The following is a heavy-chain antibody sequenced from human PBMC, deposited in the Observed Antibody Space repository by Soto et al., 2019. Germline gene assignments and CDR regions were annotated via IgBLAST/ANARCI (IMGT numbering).Heavy chain of an antibody. V-gene: IGHV1-8*01. J-gene: IGHJ6*02. D-gene: IGHD2-2*01. CDR1: GYTFTSYD. Sequence: ASVKVSCKASGYTFTSYDINWVRQATGQGLEWMGWMNPNSGNTGYAQKFQGRVTMTRNTSISTAYMELSSLRSEDTAVYYCAASSTNHYYYYGMAVWGQGATVTVYS. CDR3: AASSTNHYYYYGMAV. CDR2: MNPNSGNT.